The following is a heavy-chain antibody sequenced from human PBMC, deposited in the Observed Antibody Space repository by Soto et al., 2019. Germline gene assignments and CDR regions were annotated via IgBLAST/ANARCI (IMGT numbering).Heavy chain of an antibody. D-gene: IGHD6-6*01. Sequence: QVQLVQSGAEVKKPGSSVKVSCKASGGTFSSYAISWVRQAPGQGLEWMGGIIPIFGTANYAQKFQGRVTITADESTSKAYMELSSLRSEDTAVYYCARRSYSSSSGGNWFDPWGQGTLVTVSS. J-gene: IGHJ5*02. CDR3: ARRSYSSSSGGNWFDP. CDR2: IIPIFGTA. V-gene: IGHV1-69*01. CDR1: GGTFSSYA.